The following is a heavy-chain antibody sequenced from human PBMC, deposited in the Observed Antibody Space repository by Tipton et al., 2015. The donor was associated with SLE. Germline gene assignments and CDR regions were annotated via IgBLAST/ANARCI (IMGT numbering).Heavy chain of an antibody. CDR1: GGSISSYY. J-gene: IGHJ4*02. CDR3: ARVGSGVDY. V-gene: IGHV4-59*01. D-gene: IGHD3-10*01. CDR2: IYYSGST. Sequence: TLSLTCTVSGGSISSYYWSWIRQPPGKGLEWIGYIYYSGSTNYNPPLKSRVTISVDTSKNQFSLKLGSVTAADTAVYYCARVGSGVDYWGKGTLFTVSS.